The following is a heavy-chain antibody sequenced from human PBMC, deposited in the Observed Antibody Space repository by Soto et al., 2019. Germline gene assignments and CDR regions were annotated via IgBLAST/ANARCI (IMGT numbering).Heavy chain of an antibody. CDR1: GGSISSYY. J-gene: IGHJ3*02. D-gene: IGHD3-3*01. CDR3: ARLYYDFWSGYSGDAFDI. V-gene: IGHV4-59*01. CDR2: IYYSGST. Sequence: SETLSLTCTVSGGSISSYYWSWIRQPPGKGLEWIGYIYYSGSTNYNPSLKSRVTISVDTSKNQFSLKLSSVTAADTAVYYCARLYYDFWSGYSGDAFDIWGQGTMVTVSS.